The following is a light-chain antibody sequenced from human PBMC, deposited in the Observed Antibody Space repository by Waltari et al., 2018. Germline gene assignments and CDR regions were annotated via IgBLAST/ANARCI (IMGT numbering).Light chain of an antibody. V-gene: IGKV3-20*01. CDR2: GTS. CDR1: QSVSSSY. J-gene: IGKJ4*01. CDR3: QQYGSPLT. Sequence: EIVLTQSPGTLSLSPGERATLSCRASQSVSSSYLAWYRQKPGQAPRLLIYGTSNRATGIPDRFSGSGSGTDFTLTISRLEPEDFAVYYCQQYGSPLTFGGGTKVEIK.